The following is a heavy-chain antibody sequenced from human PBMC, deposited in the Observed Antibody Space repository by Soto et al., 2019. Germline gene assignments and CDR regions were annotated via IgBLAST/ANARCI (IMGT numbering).Heavy chain of an antibody. J-gene: IGHJ6*02. V-gene: IGHV3-49*05. CDR2: TRSIAYGGTP. CDR3: RAAGHLDYYHYGMDV. Sequence: VQVVESGGGLEKPGQSLRLSCAISGFTFGDYAIAWFRQAPGKGLEWIGSTRSIAYGGTPMYAASVKGRFIISGDDSKGIASLQMSSLKIEDTGIYYCRAAGHLDYYHYGMDVWGQGTTVTVSS. CDR1: GFTFGDYA. D-gene: IGHD6-25*01.